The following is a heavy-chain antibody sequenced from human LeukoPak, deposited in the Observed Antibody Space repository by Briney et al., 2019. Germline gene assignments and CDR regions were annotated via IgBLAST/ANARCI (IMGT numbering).Heavy chain of an antibody. J-gene: IGHJ4*02. CDR2: INHSGST. D-gene: IGHD5-18*01. CDR3: AREGGDTAMRH. V-gene: IGHV4-34*01. CDR1: GGSFSGYY. Sequence: SETLSLTCAVYGGSFSGYYWSWIRQPPGKGLEWIGEINHSGSTNYNPSLKSRVTISVDTSKNQFSLKLSSGTAADTAVYYCAREGGDTAMRHWGQGTLVTVSS.